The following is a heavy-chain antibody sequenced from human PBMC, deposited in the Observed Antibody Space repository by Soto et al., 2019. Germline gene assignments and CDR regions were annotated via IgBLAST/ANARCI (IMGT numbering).Heavy chain of an antibody. V-gene: IGHV3-21*01. CDR3: AGSRSGWGN. CDR1: GFTFISYS. J-gene: IGHJ4*02. Sequence: GGSLSLSGAASGFTFISYSMNWVGQAPGKGLEWVSSISSSSSYIYYADSVKGRFTITRDNAKNSLYLQMNSLRAEDTAVYYCAGSRSGWGNWGQGSLVTVSS. D-gene: IGHD3-16*01. CDR2: ISSSSSYI.